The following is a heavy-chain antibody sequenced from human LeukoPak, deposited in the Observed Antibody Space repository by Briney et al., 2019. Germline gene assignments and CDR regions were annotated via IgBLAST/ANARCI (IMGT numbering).Heavy chain of an antibody. D-gene: IGHD2-21*02. J-gene: IGHJ4*02. Sequence: ASVKVSCKASGYTFTGYYVHWVRQAPGQGLEWLGRINPNSGDTNYAQKFQGRVTMTRDTSISTAYMELSRLRSDDTAVYYCARDYCGGDCFPDYWGQGTLVTVSS. CDR1: GYTFTGYY. V-gene: IGHV1-2*06. CDR2: INPNSGDT. CDR3: ARDYCGGDCFPDY.